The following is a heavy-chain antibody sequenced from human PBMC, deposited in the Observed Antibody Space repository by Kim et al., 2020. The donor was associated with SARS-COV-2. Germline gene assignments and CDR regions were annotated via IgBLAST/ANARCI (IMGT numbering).Heavy chain of an antibody. CDR3: AKGQALIRAVTFDH. D-gene: IGHD3-3*01. J-gene: IGHJ4*02. CDR1: GFTFRSHG. CDR2: ISHDGSDK. V-gene: IGHV3-30*18. Sequence: GGSLRLSCAGSGFTFRSHGMHWFRQAPGKGLEWVAGISHDGSDKYYVDSVKGRFFISRGNSKNTLSLQMNHLTTEDTAVYYCAKGQALIRAVTFDHLGQG.